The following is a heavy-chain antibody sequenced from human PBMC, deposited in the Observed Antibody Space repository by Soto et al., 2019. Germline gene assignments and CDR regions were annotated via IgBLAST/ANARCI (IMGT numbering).Heavy chain of an antibody. Sequence: QVHLVQSGAEVQKPGASVRISCQASGYAFTTSAIHWVRQAHGQSLEWMGWINPATGDTKYSQNVRGRVTFALDTSATTAYMDLRSLASHDTAVYYCASASGRSKLLPFYFDPWGQGTQVTVSS. CDR2: INPATGDT. CDR1: GYAFTTSA. V-gene: IGHV1-3*01. J-gene: IGHJ5*02. CDR3: ASASGRSKLLPFYFDP. D-gene: IGHD1-26*01.